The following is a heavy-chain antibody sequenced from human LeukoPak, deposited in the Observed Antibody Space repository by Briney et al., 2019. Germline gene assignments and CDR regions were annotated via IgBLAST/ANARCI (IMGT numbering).Heavy chain of an antibody. Sequence: PSETLSLTCTVSGGSISSYYWSWIRQPPGKGREWIGYIYYSGSTNYNPSLKSRVTISVDTSKNQFSLKLSSVTAADTAVYYCARLYSSGWYFDYWGQGTLVTVSS. CDR2: IYYSGST. CDR3: ARLYSSGWYFDY. CDR1: GGSISSYY. V-gene: IGHV4-59*08. J-gene: IGHJ4*02. D-gene: IGHD6-19*01.